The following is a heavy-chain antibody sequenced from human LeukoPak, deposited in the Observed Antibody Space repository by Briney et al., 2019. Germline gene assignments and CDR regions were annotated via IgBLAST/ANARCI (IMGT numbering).Heavy chain of an antibody. Sequence: GASVKVSCKASGYTFTGYYMHWVRQAPGQGLEWMGWINTNTGNPTYAQGFTGRFVFSLDTSVSTAYLQISSLKAEDTAVYYCAREVAPGGFDYWGQGTLVTVSS. CDR3: AREVAPGGFDY. V-gene: IGHV7-4-1*02. J-gene: IGHJ4*02. D-gene: IGHD4-23*01. CDR2: INTNTGNP. CDR1: GYTFTGYY.